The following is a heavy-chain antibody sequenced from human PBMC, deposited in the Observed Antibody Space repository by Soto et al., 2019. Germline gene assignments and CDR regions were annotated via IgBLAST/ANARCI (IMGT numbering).Heavy chain of an antibody. Sequence: EVQLVQSGAEVKKPGESLRISCKGSGYSFTSYWISWVRQMPGKGLEWMGRIDPSDSYTNYSPSFQGHVTISADKSISTAYLQWSSLKASDTAMYYCARQPEYCSGGSCYSNWFDPWGQGTLVTVSS. J-gene: IGHJ5*02. D-gene: IGHD2-15*01. CDR3: ARQPEYCSGGSCYSNWFDP. CDR1: GYSFTSYW. CDR2: IDPSDSYT. V-gene: IGHV5-10-1*03.